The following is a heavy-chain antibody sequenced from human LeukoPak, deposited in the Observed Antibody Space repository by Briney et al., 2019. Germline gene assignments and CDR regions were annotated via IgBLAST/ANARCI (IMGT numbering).Heavy chain of an antibody. CDR2: IYTSGST. D-gene: IGHD3-22*01. CDR1: GGSISSGSYY. V-gene: IGHV4-61*02. Sequence: SETLSLTCTVSGGSISSGSYYWSWIRQPAGKGLEWIGRIYTSGSTNYNPSLKSRVTISVDTSKNQFSLKLSSVTAADTAVYYCARDSQGYYDSSGYDFDYWGQGTLVTVSS. J-gene: IGHJ4*02. CDR3: ARDSQGYYDSSGYDFDY.